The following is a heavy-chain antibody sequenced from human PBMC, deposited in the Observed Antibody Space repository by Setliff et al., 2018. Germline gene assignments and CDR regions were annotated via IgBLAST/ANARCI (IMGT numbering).Heavy chain of an antibody. CDR1: GGSISSGDYY. V-gene: IGHV4-30-4*08. D-gene: IGHD3-3*01. J-gene: IGHJ3*02. Sequence: SETLSLTCTVSGGSISSGDYYWSWIRQPPGKGLEWSGYIYYSGSTYYNPSLKSRVTISVDTSKNQFSLKLSSVTAADTAVYYCARAPKAYCDFWSTVSYAFDIWGQGTMVTVSS. CDR2: IYYSGST. CDR3: ARAPKAYCDFWSTVSYAFDI.